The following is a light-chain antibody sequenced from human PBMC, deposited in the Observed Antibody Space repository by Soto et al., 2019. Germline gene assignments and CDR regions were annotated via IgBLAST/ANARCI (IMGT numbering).Light chain of an antibody. CDR1: SSNIGAGYD. Sequence: QSVLTQPPSVSGAPGPRVTISCTGSSSNIGAGYDVHWYQQLPGTAPKLLIYGNSNRPSGVPDRFSGSKSGTSASLAITGRQAEDEADYYCQSYDSSLSGSYVFGTGTKVTVL. CDR3: QSYDSSLSGSYV. CDR2: GNS. V-gene: IGLV1-40*01. J-gene: IGLJ1*01.